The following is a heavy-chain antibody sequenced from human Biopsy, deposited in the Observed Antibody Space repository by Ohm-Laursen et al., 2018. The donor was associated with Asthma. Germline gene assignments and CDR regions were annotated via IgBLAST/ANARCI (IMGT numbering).Heavy chain of an antibody. CDR3: ARGIGLSGYEFWSAYSATANWFDP. CDR1: GGSNSSGRYF. V-gene: IGHV4-31*03. Sequence: TLSLTCIVSGGSNSSGRYFWSWNRQHPGKGRERIWYIYYIGITYYIPYLKSRVTKSVDTSQNQFSLKLSSVTAADTAVYYCARGIGLSGYEFWSAYSATANWFDPWGQGTLVTVSS. J-gene: IGHJ5*02. CDR2: IYYIGIT. D-gene: IGHD3-3*01.